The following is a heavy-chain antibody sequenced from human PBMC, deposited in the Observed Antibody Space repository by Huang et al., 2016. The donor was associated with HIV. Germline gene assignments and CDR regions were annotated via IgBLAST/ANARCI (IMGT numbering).Heavy chain of an antibody. V-gene: IGHV5-51*03. J-gene: IGHJ4*02. CDR3: ARRDDSSGYSRGGFDY. D-gene: IGHD3-22*01. CDR2: IYPCDSDT. Sequence: EVQLVQSGAEVKKPGESLKISCKGFVYSFTSYWIGGVRPMPGKGLEWLGIIYPCDSDTRYSPSFQGQVTISADKSISTAYLQWSSLKASDTALYYCARRDDSSGYSRGGFDYWGQGTLVTVSS. CDR1: VYSFTSYW.